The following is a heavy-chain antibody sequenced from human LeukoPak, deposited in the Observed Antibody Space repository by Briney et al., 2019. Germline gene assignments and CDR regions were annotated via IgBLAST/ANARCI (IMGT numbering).Heavy chain of an antibody. D-gene: IGHD3/OR15-3a*01. CDR2: IYYSGST. Sequence: KSSETLSLTCTVSGGSISSYYWSWIRQPPGKGLEWIGYIYYSGSTNYNPSLKSRVTISVDTSKNQFSLKLSSVTAADTAVYYCARSHSVWTSFDYWGQGTLVTFSS. J-gene: IGHJ4*02. CDR3: ARSHSVWTSFDY. V-gene: IGHV4-59*01. CDR1: GGSISSYY.